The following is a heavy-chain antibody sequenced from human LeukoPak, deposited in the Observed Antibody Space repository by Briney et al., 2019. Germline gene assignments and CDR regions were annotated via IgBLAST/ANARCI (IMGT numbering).Heavy chain of an antibody. CDR1: GFTFGDYA. Sequence: GGSLRLSCTASGFTFGDYAMTWVRQAPGKGLEWVGFIRSKIYGGTPEYSASVKVSITISKDDSKVIAYLQIHSLKTKSIAYYYCTRDQTPYYWGQGTLVTVSS. CDR2: IRSKIYGGTP. J-gene: IGHJ4*02. V-gene: IGHV3-49*04. CDR3: TRDQTPYY.